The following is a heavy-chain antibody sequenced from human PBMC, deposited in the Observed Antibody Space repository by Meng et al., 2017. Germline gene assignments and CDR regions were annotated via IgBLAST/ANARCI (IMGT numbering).Heavy chain of an antibody. D-gene: IGHD1-26*01. CDR3: ARGSYSFDS. V-gene: IGHV6-1*01. Sequence: QLQLQLSGPGPVKPSPTRSLFCAISGDSVSSNSAAWNWIRQSPSRGLEGLGRAYYRSKWYHDYAESVKSRISIDPDTSKNQFSLQLRSVTPEDSAVYYCARGSYSFDSWGQRTLVTVSS. CDR1: GDSVSSNSAA. J-gene: IGHJ4*02. CDR2: AYYRSKWYH.